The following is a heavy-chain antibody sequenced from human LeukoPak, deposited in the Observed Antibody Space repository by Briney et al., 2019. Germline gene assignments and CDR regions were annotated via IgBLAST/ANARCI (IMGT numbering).Heavy chain of an antibody. D-gene: IGHD6-19*01. CDR2: IGSSGAIR. CDR3: ALLAVASDFDY. CDR1: GFPFSVYE. Sequence: GGSLRLSCAVSGFPFSVYEMNWVRQAPGKGLKWVSNIGSSGAIRHYADSVKGRFSISRDNAENSLFLQMNSLRVEDTGIYYCALLAVASDFDYWGQGALVTVSS. V-gene: IGHV3-48*03. J-gene: IGHJ4*02.